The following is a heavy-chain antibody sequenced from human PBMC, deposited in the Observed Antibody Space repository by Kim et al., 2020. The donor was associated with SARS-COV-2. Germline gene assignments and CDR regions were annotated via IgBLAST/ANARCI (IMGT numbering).Heavy chain of an antibody. V-gene: IGHV4-59*13. D-gene: IGHD1-26*01. Sequence: SETLSLTCTVSGGSISSYYWSWIRQPPGKGLEWIGYIYYSGSTNYNPSLKSRVTISVDTSKNQFSLKLSSVTAADTAVYYCARGIGSYGTDLYAFDIWGQGTMVTVSS. CDR2: IYYSGST. CDR1: GGSISSYY. CDR3: ARGIGSYGTDLYAFDI. J-gene: IGHJ3*02.